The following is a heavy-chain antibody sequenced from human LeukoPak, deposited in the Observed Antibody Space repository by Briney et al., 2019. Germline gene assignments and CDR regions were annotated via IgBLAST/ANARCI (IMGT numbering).Heavy chain of an antibody. CDR2: IYYSGNT. CDR3: AIAYSSSWYRFIS. J-gene: IGHJ5*02. V-gene: IGHV4-39*07. D-gene: IGHD6-13*01. Sequence: PSETLSLTCTVSGDSISSSGYYWGWIRQPPGKGLEYIGSIYYSGNTYYNPSLKSRVTISVDTSENQFSLKLSSVTAADTAVYYCAIAYSSSWYRFISWGQGTLVTVSS. CDR1: GDSISSSGYY.